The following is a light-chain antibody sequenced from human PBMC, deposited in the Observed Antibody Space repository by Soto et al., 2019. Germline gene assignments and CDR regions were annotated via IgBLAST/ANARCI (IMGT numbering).Light chain of an antibody. CDR1: SSNIGSNT. CDR2: SNN. CDR3: AAWDDSRVV. Sequence: QSVLTQPPSASGTPGQRVTISCSGSSSNIGSNTVNWYQQLPGTAPKLLIYSNNQRPSGVPDRFSGSKSGTSASLAISGLQSEDEADYYCAAWDDSRVVFGGGTKVIVL. J-gene: IGLJ2*01. V-gene: IGLV1-44*01.